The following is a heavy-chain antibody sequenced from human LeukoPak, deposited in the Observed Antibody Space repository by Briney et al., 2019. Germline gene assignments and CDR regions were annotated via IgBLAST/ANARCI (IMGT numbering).Heavy chain of an antibody. CDR2: IYTSGSP. J-gene: IGHJ4*02. CDR3: ARVYYDSSGYLILDY. V-gene: IGHV4-61*02. Sequence: SETLSLTCTVSGGSISSGSYYWSWTRQPAGKGLEWIGRIYTSGSPNYNPSLKSRVTISVDTSKNQFSLKLSSVTAADTAVYYCARVYYDSSGYLILDYWGQGTLVTVSS. D-gene: IGHD3-22*01. CDR1: GGSISSGSYY.